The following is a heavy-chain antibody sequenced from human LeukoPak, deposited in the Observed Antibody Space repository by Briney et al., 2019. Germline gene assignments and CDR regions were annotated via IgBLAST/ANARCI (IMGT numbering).Heavy chain of an antibody. Sequence: GGSLRLSCAASGFTFSSYGMHWVRQAPGKGLEWVAVISYDGSNKYYADSVKGRFTISRDNAKNSLYLQMNSLRAEDTAVYYCARVGDCSGGSCYSGGLYYYYYYMDVWGKGTTVTVSS. D-gene: IGHD2-15*01. J-gene: IGHJ6*03. CDR2: ISYDGSNK. V-gene: IGHV3-30*03. CDR3: ARVGDCSGGSCYSGGLYYYYYYMDV. CDR1: GFTFSSYG.